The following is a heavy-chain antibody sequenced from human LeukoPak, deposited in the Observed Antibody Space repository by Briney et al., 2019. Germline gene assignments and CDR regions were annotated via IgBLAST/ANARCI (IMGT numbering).Heavy chain of an antibody. J-gene: IGHJ3*01. CDR2: VGESDQTT. D-gene: IGHD3-10*01. Sequence: GGSLRLSCVASGFTIATYGTSWVRQAPGKGLEWVGAVGESDQTTHYEDSVKGRFFISRDNSNNPVHLEMNSLRAEDTAVYYCAKDSFIVVRGVGSDDGFAVWGQGTMVTVPS. V-gene: IGHV3-23*01. CDR3: AKDSFIVVRGVGSDDGFAV. CDR1: GFTIATYG.